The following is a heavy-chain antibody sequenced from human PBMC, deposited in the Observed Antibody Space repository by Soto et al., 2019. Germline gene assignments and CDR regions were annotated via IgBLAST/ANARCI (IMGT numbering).Heavy chain of an antibody. V-gene: IGHV4-31*03. D-gene: IGHD6-13*01. Sequence: SETLSLTCTVSGGSISSGGYYWSWIRQHPWKGLEWIGYSYYSGSTYYNPSLKSRATISVDTSKNQFSLKLSSVTAADTAVYYCARVGYSSSWYWFDPWGQGTLVTVSS. CDR3: ARVGYSSSWYWFDP. CDR2: SYYSGST. J-gene: IGHJ5*02. CDR1: GGSISSGGYY.